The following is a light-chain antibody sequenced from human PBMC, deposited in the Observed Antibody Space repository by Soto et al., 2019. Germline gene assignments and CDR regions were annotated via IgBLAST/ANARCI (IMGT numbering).Light chain of an antibody. CDR3: AAWDDSLDGHVV. CDR2: NNN. CDR1: SSNIGSNP. Sequence: HSVLTQPPSASGTPGQRVTISCSGSSSNIGSNPVSWFQQLPGRAPKLPVYNNNHRPSGAPDRFSGSKSGTSASLAISGLQSGDAVDYYCAAWDDSLDGHVVFGGGTQLTVL. V-gene: IGLV1-44*01. J-gene: IGLJ7*01.